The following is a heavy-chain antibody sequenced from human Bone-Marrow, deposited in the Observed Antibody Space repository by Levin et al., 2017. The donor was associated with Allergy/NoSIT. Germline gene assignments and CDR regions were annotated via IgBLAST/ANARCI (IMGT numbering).Heavy chain of an antibody. Sequence: SCAASGFTFRSYAMSWVRQAPGKGLEWVSVISGSGGSTFYANSVKGRFTISRDNSKNTLYLQMNSLRAEDTAVYYCAKDEESTVTSLDYWGQGTLVTVSS. CDR2: ISGSGGST. CDR1: GFTFRSYA. V-gene: IGHV3-23*01. J-gene: IGHJ4*02. CDR3: AKDEESTVTSLDY. D-gene: IGHD4-17*01.